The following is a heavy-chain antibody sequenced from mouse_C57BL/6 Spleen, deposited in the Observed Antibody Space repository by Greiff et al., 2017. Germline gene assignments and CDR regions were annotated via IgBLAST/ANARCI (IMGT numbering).Heavy chain of an antibody. J-gene: IGHJ4*01. Sequence: EVKLVESEGGLVQPGSSMKLSCTASGFTFSDYYMAWVRQVPEKGLEWVANINYDGSSTYYLDSLKSRFIISRDNAKNILYLQMSSLKSEDTATYYCARITTVVADYAMDYWGQGTSVTVSS. CDR1: GFTFSDYY. CDR2: INYDGSST. CDR3: ARITTVVADYAMDY. V-gene: IGHV5-16*01. D-gene: IGHD1-1*01.